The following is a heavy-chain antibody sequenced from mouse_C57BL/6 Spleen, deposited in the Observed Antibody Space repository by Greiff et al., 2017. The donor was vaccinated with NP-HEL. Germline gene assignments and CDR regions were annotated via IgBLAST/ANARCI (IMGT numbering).Heavy chain of an antibody. CDR3: ARGYYGSSWYFDV. Sequence: QVQLQQSGAELVRPGTSVKVSCKASGYAFTNYLIEWVKQRPGQGLEWIGVINPGSGGTNYNEKFKGKATLTAAKSSSTAFVQLSSLTSEDSAVYFCARGYYGSSWYFDVWGTGTTVTVSS. D-gene: IGHD1-1*01. CDR1: GYAFTNYL. J-gene: IGHJ1*03. V-gene: IGHV1-54*01. CDR2: INPGSGGT.